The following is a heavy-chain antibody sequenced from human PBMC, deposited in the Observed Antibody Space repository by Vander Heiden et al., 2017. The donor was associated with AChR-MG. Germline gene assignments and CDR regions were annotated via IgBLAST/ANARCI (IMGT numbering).Heavy chain of an antibody. J-gene: IGHJ2*01. V-gene: IGHV4-61*02. CDR3: ARGAAEQWLVRWYFDL. CDR2: IYTSGRT. Sequence: QVHLQASGPGLVNPSPTLSLPCTVSVISLTIRSYYGRWIGKPAGKGLEWIGGIYTSGRTNYNPSLKSRVTISVDTSKNQFSLKLSSGTAADTAVYYCARGAAEQWLVRWYFDLWGRGTLVTVAS. CDR1: VISLTIRSYY. D-gene: IGHD6-19*01.